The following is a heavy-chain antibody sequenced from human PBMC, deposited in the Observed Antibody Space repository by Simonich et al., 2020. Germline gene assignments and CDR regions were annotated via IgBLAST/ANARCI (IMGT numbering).Heavy chain of an antibody. CDR3: ARDRAARYYYYYYMDV. D-gene: IGHD6-6*01. CDR1: GYTFNGYY. Sequence: QVQLVQSGAEVKKPGASVKVSCKASGYTFNGYYMHWVRQAPGQGLGWRGWIHPNSGGKNYAQKFQGRVTMTRDTSISTAYMELSRLRSDDTAVYYCARDRAARYYYYYYMDVWGKGTTVTVSS. V-gene: IGHV1-2*02. J-gene: IGHJ6*03. CDR2: IHPNSGGK.